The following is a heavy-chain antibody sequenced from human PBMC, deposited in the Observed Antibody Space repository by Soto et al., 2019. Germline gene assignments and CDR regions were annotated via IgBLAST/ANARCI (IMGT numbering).Heavy chain of an antibody. CDR3: AGDRGMVRGAPAFDY. CDR2: ISYDGSNK. CDR1: GFTFSSYA. D-gene: IGHD3-10*01. V-gene: IGHV3-30-3*01. J-gene: IGHJ4*02. Sequence: QVQLVESGGGVVQPGRSLRLSCAASGFTFSSYAMHWVRQAPGKGLEWVAVISYDGSNKYYADSVKGRFTISRDNSKNTLYLQMNSLRAEDTAVYYCAGDRGMVRGAPAFDYWGQGTLVTVSS.